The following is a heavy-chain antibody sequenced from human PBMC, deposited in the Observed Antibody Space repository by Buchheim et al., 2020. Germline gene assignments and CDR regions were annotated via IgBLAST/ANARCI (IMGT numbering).Heavy chain of an antibody. CDR3: TRDQFDSDNTYYGDY. J-gene: IGHJ4*02. CDR2: IWYDGSNK. D-gene: IGHD3-9*01. Sequence: QVQLVESGGGVVQPGRSLRLSCAASGFTFSSYGMHWVRQAPGKGLEWVAVIWYDGSNKYYADSVKGRFTISRDNSKNTLYLQMNSLRGEETAVYYWTRDQFDSDNTYYGDYWGQGPL. V-gene: IGHV3-33*01. CDR1: GFTFSSYG.